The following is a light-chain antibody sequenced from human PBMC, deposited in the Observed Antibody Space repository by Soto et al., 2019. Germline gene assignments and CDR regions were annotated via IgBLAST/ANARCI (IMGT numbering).Light chain of an antibody. Sequence: DIQMTQSPSSLSASVGDRVTITCRTSQTISDYLNWYQHKPGKAPKLLISAASSLQSGVPSRFSGSGSGTDITLTISSLQPEYFSTYYCQRSYSTLSFGPGTKVDIK. CDR1: QTISDY. V-gene: IGKV1-39*01. CDR2: AAS. CDR3: QRSYSTLS. J-gene: IGKJ3*01.